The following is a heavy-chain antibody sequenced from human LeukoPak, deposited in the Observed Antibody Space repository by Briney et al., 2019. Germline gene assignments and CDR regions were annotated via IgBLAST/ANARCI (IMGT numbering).Heavy chain of an antibody. J-gene: IGHJ4*02. CDR2: FRSKAYGGTT. CDR3: TRLSRRAALDY. D-gene: IGHD2-15*01. Sequence: GGSLRLSCTASGFTFGDYAMSWFRQAPGKGLEYVGFFRSKAYGGTTEYAASVKGRFTISRDASKNIAYRQMNSLKTAATAVFYCTRLSRRAALDYWGQGTLVTVSS. V-gene: IGHV3-49*03. CDR1: GFTFGDYA.